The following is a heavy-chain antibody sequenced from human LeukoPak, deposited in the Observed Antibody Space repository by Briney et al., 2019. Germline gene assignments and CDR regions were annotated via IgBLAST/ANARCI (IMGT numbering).Heavy chain of an antibody. J-gene: IGHJ3*02. CDR1: GFTFSDYY. V-gene: IGHV3-11*01. CDR2: ISSSGSTI. Sequence: PGGSLRLSCAASGFTFSDYYMSWIRQAPGKGLEWVSYISSSGSTIYYADSVKGRFTISRDNAKNSLYLQMNSLRAEDTAVYYCAKGGIVTMIVVVIPGGAFDIWGQGTMVTVSS. D-gene: IGHD3-22*01. CDR3: AKGGIVTMIVVVIPGGAFDI.